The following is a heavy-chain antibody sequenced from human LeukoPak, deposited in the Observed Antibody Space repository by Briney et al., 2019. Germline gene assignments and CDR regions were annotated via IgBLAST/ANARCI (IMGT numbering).Heavy chain of an antibody. J-gene: IGHJ3*02. CDR1: GDSISSYY. D-gene: IGHD6-19*01. CDR3: ARYTSGWLDAFDI. V-gene: IGHV4-59*08. Sequence: SETLSLTCTVSGDSISSYYWTWIRQPPGKGLEWIGYIYYSGSTNYNPSLKSRVTISVDTSKNQFSLNLSSVTAADTAVYYCARYTSGWLDAFDIWGHGTMVTVSS. CDR2: IYYSGST.